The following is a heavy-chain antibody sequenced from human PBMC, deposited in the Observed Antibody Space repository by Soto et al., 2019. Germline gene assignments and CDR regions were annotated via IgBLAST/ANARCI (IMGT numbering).Heavy chain of an antibody. CDR3: AREKDTAMTPYYYYYGMDV. Sequence: SVKVSCKASGGTFSSYAISWVRQAPGQGLEWMGGIIPIFGTANYAQKFQGRVTITADESTSTAYMELSSLRSEDTAVYYCAREKDTAMTPYYYYYGMDVWGQGTTVTVSS. CDR2: IIPIFGTA. V-gene: IGHV1-69*13. D-gene: IGHD5-18*01. CDR1: GGTFSSYA. J-gene: IGHJ6*02.